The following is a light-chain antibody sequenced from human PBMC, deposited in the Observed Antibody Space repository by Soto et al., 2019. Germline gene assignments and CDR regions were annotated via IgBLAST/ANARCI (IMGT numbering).Light chain of an antibody. CDR1: SSDVGSYNY. J-gene: IGLJ1*01. Sequence: QSALTQPASVFGSPGQSITISCTGTSSDVGSYNYVSWYQQHPGKAPKLMIYDLSNRPSGVSNRFSGSKSANTASLTISGLQAEDEADYYCSSYTSSVTYVFGTGTKLTVL. V-gene: IGLV2-14*01. CDR2: DLS. CDR3: SSYTSSVTYV.